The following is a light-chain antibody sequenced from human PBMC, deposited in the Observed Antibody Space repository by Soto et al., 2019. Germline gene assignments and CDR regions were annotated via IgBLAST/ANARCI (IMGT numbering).Light chain of an antibody. J-gene: IGKJ5*01. CDR3: QQRSNWLIT. Sequence: EIVLAQSPATVSLSPGERATHSCRASQSVSSYLAWYQQKPGQAPRLLIYDASNRATGIPARFSGSGSGTDFTLTISSLEPEDFAVYSCQQRSNWLITFGQGTRLEI. V-gene: IGKV3-11*01. CDR1: QSVSSY. CDR2: DAS.